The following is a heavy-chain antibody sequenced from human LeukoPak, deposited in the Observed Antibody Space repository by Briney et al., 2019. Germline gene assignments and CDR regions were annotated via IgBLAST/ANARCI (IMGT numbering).Heavy chain of an antibody. V-gene: IGHV4-4*07. J-gene: IGHJ1*01. CDR1: GASISSSY. Sequence: PSETLSLTCTVSGASISSSYCTWIRQPAGEGLEWIGRISTGGSTTYNPSFKSRVTMSLDTSKNQFSLNLTSVTAADTAVYYCARDQTYYVSSGYYYVTYFQHWGQGILVTASS. CDR2: ISTGGST. CDR3: ARDQTYYVSSGYYYVTYFQH. D-gene: IGHD3-22*01.